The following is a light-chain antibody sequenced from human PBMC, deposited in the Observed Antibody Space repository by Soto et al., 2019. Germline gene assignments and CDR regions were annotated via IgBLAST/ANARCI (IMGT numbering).Light chain of an antibody. J-gene: IGLJ3*02. V-gene: IGLV3-1*01. CDR3: QAWDGSTWV. CDR1: KLGDKY. CDR2: QDS. Sequence: SYELTQPPSVSVSPGQTASITCSGDKLGDKYACWYQQKPGQSPVLVIYQDSKRPSGIPERFSGSNSGNTATLTISGTQAMDEADYYCQAWDGSTWVFGGGTKVTVL.